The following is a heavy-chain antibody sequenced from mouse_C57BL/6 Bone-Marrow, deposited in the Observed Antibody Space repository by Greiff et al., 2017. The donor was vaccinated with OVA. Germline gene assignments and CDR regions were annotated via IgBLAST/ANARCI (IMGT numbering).Heavy chain of an antibody. D-gene: IGHD1-1*01. J-gene: IGHJ3*01. V-gene: IGHV1-61*01. CDR2: IYPSDSET. Sequence: QVQLQQSGAELVRPGSSVKLSCKASGYTFTSYWMDWVKQRPGQGLEWIGNIYPSDSETHYNQKFKDKATLTVDKSSSTAYMQLSSLTSEDSAVYYCARSYYGSRFAYWGQGTLVTVSA. CDR3: ARSYYGSRFAY. CDR1: GYTFTSYW.